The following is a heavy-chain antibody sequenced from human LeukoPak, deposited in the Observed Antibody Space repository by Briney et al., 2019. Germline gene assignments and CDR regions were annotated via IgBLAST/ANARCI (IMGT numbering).Heavy chain of an antibody. V-gene: IGHV1-2*02. CDR2: INSNSGGT. J-gene: IGHJ4*02. CDR3: AREGETYYYDSSGLDLDY. D-gene: IGHD3-22*01. CDR1: GYTFTGYY. Sequence: ASVKVSCKASGYTFTGYYMHWVRQAPGQGLEWMGWINSNSGGTNYAQKLQGRVTMTTDTSTSTAYMELRSLRSDDTAVYYCAREGETYYYDSSGLDLDYWGQGTLVTVSS.